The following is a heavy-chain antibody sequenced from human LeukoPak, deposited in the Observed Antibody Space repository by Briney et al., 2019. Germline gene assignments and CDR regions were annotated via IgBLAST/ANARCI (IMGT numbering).Heavy chain of an antibody. CDR3: ARGKAVAGRSAFDY. J-gene: IGHJ4*02. CDR2: IIPIFGTA. V-gene: IGHV1-69*06. Sequence: GASVKVSCKASGGTFSSYAISWVRQAPGQGLEWMGGIIPIFGTANYAQKLQGRVTITADKSRSTAYMELSSLRSEDTAVYYCARGKAVAGRSAFDYWGQGTLVTVSS. D-gene: IGHD6-19*01. CDR1: GGTFSSYA.